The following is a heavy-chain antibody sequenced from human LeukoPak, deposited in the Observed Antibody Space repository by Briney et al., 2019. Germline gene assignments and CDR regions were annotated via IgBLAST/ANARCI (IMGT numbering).Heavy chain of an antibody. CDR2: IYYSGST. CDR1: GGSISSYY. D-gene: IGHD2-15*01. V-gene: IGHV4-59*01. Sequence: SETLSLTCTVSGGSISSYYWSWIRQPPGKGLEWIGYIYYSGSTNYNPSLKSRVAISVDTSKNHFSLKLSSVTAADTAVYYCARDSFYCSGGSCYDAFDIWGQGTMVTVSS. J-gene: IGHJ3*02. CDR3: ARDSFYCSGGSCYDAFDI.